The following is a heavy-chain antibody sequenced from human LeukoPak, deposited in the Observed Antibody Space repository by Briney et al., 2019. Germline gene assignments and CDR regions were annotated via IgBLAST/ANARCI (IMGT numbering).Heavy chain of an antibody. J-gene: IGHJ3*01. V-gene: IGHV4-59*08. CDR1: GGSISSYS. CDR3: ARQGEEIIVVMFQHAFDS. D-gene: IGHD3-22*01. CDR2: IYYSGST. Sequence: SETLSLTCTVSGGSISSYSWSWIRQPPGKGLEWIGSIYYSGSTNYNPSLKSRVTMSVDTSKNQFSLKLSSVTAADQAVYYCARQGEEIIVVMFQHAFDSGAKGQWSPSLQ.